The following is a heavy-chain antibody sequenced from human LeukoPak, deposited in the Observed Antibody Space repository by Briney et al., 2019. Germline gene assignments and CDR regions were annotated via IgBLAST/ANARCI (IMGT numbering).Heavy chain of an antibody. J-gene: IGHJ4*02. CDR3: ASTYYFDSSGYYPFDY. Sequence: GGSLRLSCAASGFTFSSYAMSWVRQAPGKGLEWVSAISGSGDSTYYADSVKGRFTISRDNSKNTLYLQVSGLRAEDTAVYYCASTYYFDSSGYYPFDYWGRGTLVTVSS. CDR1: GFTFSSYA. D-gene: IGHD3-22*01. V-gene: IGHV3-23*01. CDR2: ISGSGDST.